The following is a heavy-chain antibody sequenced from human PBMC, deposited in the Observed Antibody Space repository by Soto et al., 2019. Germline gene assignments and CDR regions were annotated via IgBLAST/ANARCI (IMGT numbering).Heavy chain of an antibody. Sequence: NPSETLSLTCAVSGGSISNYYWSWIRQPPGRGLEWIGHIFYSGSTNYNPALKSRVTISVDTSKSQFSLKLSSVTAAGTAVYYCAKDSGYNYGYFRWFDPWGQGTLVTVS. CDR1: GGSISNYY. D-gene: IGHD5-18*01. CDR2: IFYSGST. V-gene: IGHV4-59*01. CDR3: AKDSGYNYGYFRWFDP. J-gene: IGHJ5*02.